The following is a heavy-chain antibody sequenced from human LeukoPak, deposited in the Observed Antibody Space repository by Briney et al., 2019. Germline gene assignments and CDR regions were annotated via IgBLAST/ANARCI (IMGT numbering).Heavy chain of an antibody. CDR2: INPKIGGT. CDR3: VRDLFTPRDL. V-gene: IGHV1-2*02. CDR1: GYTFSDYF. J-gene: IGHJ5*02. D-gene: IGHD2-15*01. Sequence: GASVTVSFKASGYTFSDYFIHWVRQSPGQGLEWMGWINPKIGGTDYAHKFQGRVTMTRDTSISTAYMELSGLRSDDSAIYYCVRDLFTPRDLWGQGTLVTGSS.